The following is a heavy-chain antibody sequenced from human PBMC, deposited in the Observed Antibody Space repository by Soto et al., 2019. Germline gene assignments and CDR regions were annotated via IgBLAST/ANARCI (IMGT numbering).Heavy chain of an antibody. J-gene: IGHJ6*02. CDR3: AGGWLRTRYYYGMDV. Sequence: GGSLRLSCAASGFTLSSYAMSWVRQAPGKGLEWVSAISGSGGSTYYADSVKGRFTISRDNSKNTLYLQMNSLRAEDTAVYYCAGGWLRTRYYYGMDVWGQGTTVTVSS. D-gene: IGHD5-12*01. V-gene: IGHV3-23*01. CDR2: ISGSGGST. CDR1: GFTLSSYA.